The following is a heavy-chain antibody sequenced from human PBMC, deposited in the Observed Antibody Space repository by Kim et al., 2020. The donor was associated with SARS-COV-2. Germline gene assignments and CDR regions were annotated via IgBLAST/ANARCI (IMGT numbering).Heavy chain of an antibody. CDR1: GYTFTSYG. CDR3: ARDPGGDYFPGSYYFDY. CDR2: ISAYNGNT. Sequence: ASVKVSCKASGYTFTSYGISWVRQAPGQGLEWMGWISAYNGNTNYAQKLQGRVTMTTDTSTSTAYMELRSLRSDDTAVYYCARDPGGDYFPGSYYFDYWGQGTLVTVSS. V-gene: IGHV1-18*01. D-gene: IGHD4-17*01. J-gene: IGHJ4*02.